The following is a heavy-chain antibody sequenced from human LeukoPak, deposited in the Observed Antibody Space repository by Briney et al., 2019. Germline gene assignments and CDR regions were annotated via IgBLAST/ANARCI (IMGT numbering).Heavy chain of an antibody. V-gene: IGHV3-9*01. CDR1: GFTFKDYG. CDR3: AKHLRATNTYIFFGLDV. CDR2: INWNGGGT. J-gene: IGHJ6*02. Sequence: GGSLRLSCAATGFTFKDYGMHWVRQPPGKGLEWVSGINWNGGGTDYADSVKGRFTISRDNAKSFLYLQMTSLRPEDTALYYCAKHLRATNTYIFFGLDVWGQGTTVTVSS. D-gene: IGHD1-26*01.